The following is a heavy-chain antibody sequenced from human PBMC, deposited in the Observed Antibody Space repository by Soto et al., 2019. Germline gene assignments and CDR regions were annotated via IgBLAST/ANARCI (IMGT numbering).Heavy chain of an antibody. CDR3: VRAAGIAAAGSSQGVL. J-gene: IGHJ4*02. CDR1: GFSILNNA. D-gene: IGHD6-13*01. V-gene: IGHV3-30-3*01. CDR2: ISFEGSHK. Sequence: WGSLRLSCEASGFSILNNAIHFVRHPPLKGLQWVAVISFEGSHKYYADSVKGRFTVSRDNPKNTVSLQMDSLTVEGSALYYCVRAAGIAAAGSSQGVLWGQGTLVTVSS.